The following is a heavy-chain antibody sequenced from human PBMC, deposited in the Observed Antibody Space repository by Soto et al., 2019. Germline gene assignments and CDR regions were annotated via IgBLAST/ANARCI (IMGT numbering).Heavy chain of an antibody. CDR3: GSVFEH. Sequence: EVQLVESGGGLVQPGGSLRLSCAASGLTMSDYWIHWVRQVPGQGLVWVARIDNDGSGTSYADSVKGRFTISSDKAKNTVDLQMNSPRAEDSAVYFCGSVFEHWGQGTLVTVSS. J-gene: IGHJ4*02. CDR2: IDNDGSGT. V-gene: IGHV3-74*01. CDR1: GLTMSDYW.